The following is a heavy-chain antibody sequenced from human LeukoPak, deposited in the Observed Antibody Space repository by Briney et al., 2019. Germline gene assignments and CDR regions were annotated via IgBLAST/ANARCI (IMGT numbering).Heavy chain of an antibody. D-gene: IGHD5-18*01. CDR2: IKQEGSEK. Sequence: GGSLRLSCAASGFTFSNYWMSWVRQAPGKGLEWVANIKQEGSEKYYVGSVKGRFTISRDNSKNTLYLQMNSLRAEDTAVYYCASRGYSYGYWFDPWGQGTLVTVSS. V-gene: IGHV3-7*01. J-gene: IGHJ5*02. CDR1: GFTFSNYW. CDR3: ASRGYSYGYWFDP.